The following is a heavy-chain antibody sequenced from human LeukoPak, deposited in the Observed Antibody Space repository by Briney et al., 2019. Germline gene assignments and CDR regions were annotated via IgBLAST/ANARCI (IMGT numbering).Heavy chain of an antibody. CDR2: ISAYNGNT. CDR1: GYTFTGYY. V-gene: IGHV1-18*04. D-gene: IGHD5-24*01. J-gene: IGHJ4*02. CDR3: ARDGYNYPFDY. Sequence: ASVKVSCKASGYTFTGYYMHWVRQAPGQGLEWMGWISAYNGNTNYAQKLQGRVTMTTDTSTSTAYMELRSLRSDDTAVYYCARDGYNYPFDYWGQGTLVTVSS.